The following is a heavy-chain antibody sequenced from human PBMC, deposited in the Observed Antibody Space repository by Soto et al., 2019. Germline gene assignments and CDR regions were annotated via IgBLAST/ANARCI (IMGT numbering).Heavy chain of an antibody. J-gene: IGHJ4*02. CDR1: GFTFSSYA. Sequence: GGSLRLSCAASGFTFSSYAMSWVRQAPGKGLEWVSAISGSGGSTYYADSVKGRFTISRDNSKNTLYLQMNSLRAEDTAVYYCAKRPRGGYSYGTTYYFDYWGQGTLVTVSS. CDR3: AKRPRGGYSYGTTYYFDY. V-gene: IGHV3-23*01. D-gene: IGHD5-18*01. CDR2: ISGSGGST.